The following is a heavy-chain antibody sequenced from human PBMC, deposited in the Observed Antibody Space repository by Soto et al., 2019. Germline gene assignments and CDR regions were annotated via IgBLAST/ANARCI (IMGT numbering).Heavy chain of an antibody. D-gene: IGHD6-19*01. V-gene: IGHV3-23*01. J-gene: IGHJ1*01. CDR3: AKGDPVIAVAGTGYYQH. CDR2: ISGSGDST. Sequence: GGSLRLSCAASGFTFSSYAMSWVRQAPGKGLEWVSGISGSGDSTYYADSVKGRFTISRDNSKNTLHLQMNSLRAEDTAVYYCAKGDPVIAVAGTGYYQHWGQGTRVTVAS. CDR1: GFTFSSYA.